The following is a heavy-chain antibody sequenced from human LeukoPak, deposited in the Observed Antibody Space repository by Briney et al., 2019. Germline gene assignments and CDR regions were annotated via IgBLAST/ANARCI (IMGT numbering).Heavy chain of an antibody. D-gene: IGHD6-6*01. V-gene: IGHV3-23*01. CDR3: AQSSSSLVYYGMDV. Sequence: GGSLRLSCAASGFTFRSYAMSWVRQAPGKGLEWVSGISGSGGSTYYADSVKGRFTISRDNSKNTLYLQMNSLRAEDTAVYYCAQSSSSLVYYGMDVWGQGTTVTVSS. CDR1: GFTFRSYA. CDR2: ISGSGGST. J-gene: IGHJ6*02.